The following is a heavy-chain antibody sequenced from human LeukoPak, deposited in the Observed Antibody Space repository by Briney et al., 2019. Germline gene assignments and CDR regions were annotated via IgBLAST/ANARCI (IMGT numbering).Heavy chain of an antibody. CDR2: ISGTGGRT. CDR1: GFTFSSYA. D-gene: IGHD2-15*01. Sequence: GGSLRLSCAASGFTFSSYAMSWVRQAPGKGLEWVSAISGTGGRTYYADSVRGRFTISRDNSKNTLYLQMNSLRAEDTAVYYCAKEPASGGWFDPWGQGTLVAVSS. V-gene: IGHV3-23*01. CDR3: AKEPASGGWFDP. J-gene: IGHJ5*02.